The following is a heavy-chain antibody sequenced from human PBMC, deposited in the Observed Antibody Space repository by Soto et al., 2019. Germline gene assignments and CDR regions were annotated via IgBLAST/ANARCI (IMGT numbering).Heavy chain of an antibody. Sequence: EVQLVESGGGSVQPGRYLRLYCAASGFSFDDYGMPWVRQGPGKGLEWVSGISWNSGDIYYADSVKGRFTISRDNAKRSLYLQMNSLRTEDTALYYCAKDNDLDRDGPFDYWGQGILVTVSS. CDR3: AKDNDLDRDGPFDY. D-gene: IGHD2-2*03. V-gene: IGHV3-9*01. J-gene: IGHJ4*02. CDR2: ISWNSGDI. CDR1: GFSFDDYG.